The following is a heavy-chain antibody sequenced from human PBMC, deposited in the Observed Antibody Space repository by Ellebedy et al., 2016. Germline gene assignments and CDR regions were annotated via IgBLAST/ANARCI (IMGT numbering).Heavy chain of an antibody. J-gene: IGHJ4*02. Sequence: SETLSLTXTVSGGSVDTYYWTWIRQSPGKGLQWNGYVLYGGSTKYNPSLRSRVTISLDTSKNQFSLKVTSVAAADTAVYYCARDVSLYSSSPSFDFWGRGTLVTVSS. V-gene: IGHV4-59*02. D-gene: IGHD6-6*01. CDR2: VLYGGST. CDR1: GGSVDTYY. CDR3: ARDVSLYSSSPSFDF.